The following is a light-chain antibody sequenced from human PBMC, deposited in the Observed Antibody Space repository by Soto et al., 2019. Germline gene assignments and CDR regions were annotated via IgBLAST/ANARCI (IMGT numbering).Light chain of an antibody. CDR3: AAWDDSLSGRDVV. CDR2: RNN. Sequence: QSVLTQPPSASGTPGQRVTISCSGSSSNIGSNYVYWYQQLPGTAPKLLIYRNNQRPSGVPDRFSGSKSGTSASLAISGLRSEDEADYYCAAWDDSLSGRDVVFGGGTKVTVL. V-gene: IGLV1-47*01. CDR1: SSNIGSNY. J-gene: IGLJ2*01.